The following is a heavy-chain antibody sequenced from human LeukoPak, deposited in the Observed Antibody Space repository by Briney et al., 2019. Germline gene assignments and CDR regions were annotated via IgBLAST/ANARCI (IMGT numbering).Heavy chain of an antibody. CDR1: GGSISSSGYY. J-gene: IGHJ4*02. CDR3: ARRRIVATIDY. V-gene: IGHV4-39*01. D-gene: IGHD5-12*01. Sequence: PSETLSLTCGVSGGSISSSGYYWAWIRRPPGTGLEWIGSISYTGTTYYNPSLKSRLTISADRSKNQFSLKLTSVTAADTAVYYCARRRIVATIDYWGQGTLVTVSS. CDR2: ISYTGTT.